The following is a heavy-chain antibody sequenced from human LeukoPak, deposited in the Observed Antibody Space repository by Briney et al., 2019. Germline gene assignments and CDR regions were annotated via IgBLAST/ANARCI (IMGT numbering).Heavy chain of an antibody. D-gene: IGHD6-19*01. CDR2: FSQGK. CDR3: ASSWTIAEGGREYYFKF. V-gene: IGHV3-23*01. J-gene: IGHJ4*02. CDR1: GFTFSDYA. Sequence: PGGSLRLSCAASGFTFSDYAMNWVRQAPGKGLEWVSTFSQGKYYADSVKGRFTISRDNSKNTLYLQMNGLRAEDTAVYYCASSWTIAEGGREYYFKFWGQGTLVTVSS.